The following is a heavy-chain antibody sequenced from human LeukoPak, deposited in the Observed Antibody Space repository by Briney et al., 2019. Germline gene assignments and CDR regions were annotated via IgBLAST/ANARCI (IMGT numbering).Heavy chain of an antibody. V-gene: IGHV3-23*01. CDR1: GFTFSSYA. CDR2: IGGSSVYT. CDR3: ASFHGADSSGWLYFDY. J-gene: IGHJ4*02. D-gene: IGHD6-19*01. Sequence: GGSLRLSCAASGFTFSSYAMSWVRQAPGKGLEWVSAIGGSSVYTYYADSVKGRFSISRDNSKNTLYLQVNSLRAEDTAVYYCASFHGADSSGWLYFDYWGRGTLVTVSS.